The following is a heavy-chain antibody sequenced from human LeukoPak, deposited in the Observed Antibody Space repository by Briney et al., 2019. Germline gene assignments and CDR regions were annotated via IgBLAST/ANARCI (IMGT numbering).Heavy chain of an antibody. J-gene: IGHJ4*02. Sequence: GGSLRLSCVVSGMTFDRHGMHWVRQPPGKGLEWLAFIKYDGSRTDYEDSVQGRFTVSRDNSKNTLYLEMNGLRAEDTAIYYCVKDTIFTVDPFDYWGQGTLVTVSS. CDR3: VKDTIFTVDPFDY. V-gene: IGHV3-30*02. D-gene: IGHD3-3*01. CDR2: IKYDGSRT. CDR1: GMTFDRHG.